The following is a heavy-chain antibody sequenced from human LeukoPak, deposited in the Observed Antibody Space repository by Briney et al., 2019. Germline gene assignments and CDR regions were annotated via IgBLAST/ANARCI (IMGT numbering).Heavy chain of an antibody. CDR1: GFTFDDYA. CDR2: ISWNSGSI. J-gene: IGHJ6*03. V-gene: IGHV3-9*01. Sequence: PGGSLRLSCAASGFTFDDYAMHWVRQAPGKGLEWVSGISWNSGSIGYADSVKGRFTISRDNAKNSLYLQMNSLRAEDTALYYCAKAGIVVVPAAQRIYYYYYMDVWGKGTTVTVSS. CDR3: AKAGIVVVPAAQRIYYYYYMDV. D-gene: IGHD2-2*01.